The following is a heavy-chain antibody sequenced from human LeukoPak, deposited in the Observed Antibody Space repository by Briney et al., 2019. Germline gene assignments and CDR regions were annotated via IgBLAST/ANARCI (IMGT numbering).Heavy chain of an antibody. Sequence: GGSLRLSCAASGFTFSSYSMNWVRQAPGKGLEWVSYISGSSSTIYYADSVKGRFTISRDNAKNSLYLQMNSLRAEDTAVYYCARDQYDYGDYDGGSWGQGTLVTVSS. D-gene: IGHD4-17*01. J-gene: IGHJ5*02. CDR3: ARDQYDYGDYDGGS. CDR2: ISGSSSTI. V-gene: IGHV3-48*01. CDR1: GFTFSSYS.